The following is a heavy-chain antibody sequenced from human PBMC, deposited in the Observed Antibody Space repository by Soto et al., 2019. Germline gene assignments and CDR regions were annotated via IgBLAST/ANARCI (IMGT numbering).Heavy chain of an antibody. CDR1: GGSVSSGSYY. V-gene: IGHV4-61*01. Sequence: SEILSLTCTVSGGSVSSGSYYWTWIRQPPGKGLEWIGYIYYSGSTNYNPALKSRVTISVDTSKNQFSLKLSSVTAADTAVYYCARAAVAPGIAAAGRPSTNWFDPWGQGTLVTVSS. D-gene: IGHD6-13*01. CDR3: ARAAVAPGIAAAGRPSTNWFDP. CDR2: IYYSGST. J-gene: IGHJ5*02.